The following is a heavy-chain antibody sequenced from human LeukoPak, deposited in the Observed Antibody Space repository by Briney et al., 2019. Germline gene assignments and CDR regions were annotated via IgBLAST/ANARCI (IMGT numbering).Heavy chain of an antibody. CDR1: GGSISSYY. V-gene: IGHV4-59*08. J-gene: IGHJ6*02. D-gene: IGHD2-8*02. CDR2: IYYSGNT. Sequence: SETLSLTRTVSGGSISSYYWSWIRQPPGKGLEWIGYIYYSGNTNYNPSLKSRVTISVDTSKNQFSLKLSSVTAADTAVYYCARLTGYYYGMDVWGQGTTVTVSS. CDR3: ARLTGYYYGMDV.